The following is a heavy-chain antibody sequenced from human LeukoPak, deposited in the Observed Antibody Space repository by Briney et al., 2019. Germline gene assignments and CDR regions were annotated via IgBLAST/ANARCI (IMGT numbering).Heavy chain of an antibody. CDR2: ISSGGSTI. Sequence: GGSLRLSCAASGFTFSDYYMSWIRQAPGKGLEWVSYISSGGSTIYYADSVKGRFTISRDNAKNSLYLQMNSLRAEDTAVYYCAKMAVLQYRYYFDYWGQGTLVTVSS. CDR1: GFTFSDYY. CDR3: AKMAVLQYRYYFDY. D-gene: IGHD4-11*01. V-gene: IGHV3-11*01. J-gene: IGHJ4*02.